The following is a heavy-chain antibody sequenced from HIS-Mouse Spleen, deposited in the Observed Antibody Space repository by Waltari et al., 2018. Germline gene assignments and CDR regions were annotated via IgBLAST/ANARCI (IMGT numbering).Heavy chain of an antibody. CDR1: GGSISSSSYY. CDR3: AREIPYSSSWYDWYFDL. D-gene: IGHD6-13*01. V-gene: IGHV4-39*07. Sequence: QLQLQESGPGLVKPSETLSLTCTVSGGSISSSSYYWGWIRQPPGKGLEWIGSIYYSGSTDYNPSLKCRVTRSVDTSKNQFSLKLSSVTAADTAVYYCAREIPYSSSWYDWYFDLWGRGTLVTVSS. J-gene: IGHJ2*01. CDR2: IYYSGST.